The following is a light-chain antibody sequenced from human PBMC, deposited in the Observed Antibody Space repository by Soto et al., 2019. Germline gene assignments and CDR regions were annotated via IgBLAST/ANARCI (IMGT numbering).Light chain of an antibody. J-gene: IGLJ3*02. CDR1: RSNIETND. Sequence: QSVLTQPPSASGTPGQRVTISCSGSRSNIETNDVYWYQQLPGTAPKLLIYMSTRRPSGVPDRVSGSKSGASASLVIGGLRSEDELDYYCAAWDDSLNIWVFGGGTKLTVL. V-gene: IGLV1-47*01. CDR3: AAWDDSLNIWV. CDR2: MST.